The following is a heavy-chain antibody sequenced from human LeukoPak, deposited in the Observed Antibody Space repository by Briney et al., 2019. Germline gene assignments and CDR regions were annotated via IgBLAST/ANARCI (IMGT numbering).Heavy chain of an antibody. CDR3: ARGSYYPSWFDP. CDR1: GGSISSYY. V-gene: IGHV4-59*01. D-gene: IGHD3-10*01. CDR2: IYYSGST. Sequence: PSETLSLTCTVSGGSISSYYWSWIRQPPGKGLEWIGYIYYSGSTNYNPSLKSRVTISVDTSKNQFSLKLSSVTAADTAVYYCARGSYYPSWFDPWGQGTLVTVSS. J-gene: IGHJ5*02.